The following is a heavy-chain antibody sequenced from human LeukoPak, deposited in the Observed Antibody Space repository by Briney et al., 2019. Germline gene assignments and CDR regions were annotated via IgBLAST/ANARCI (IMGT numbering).Heavy chain of an antibody. J-gene: IGHJ2*01. CDR1: GYTFSEYY. CDR2: SFPITGAT. D-gene: IGHD3-22*01. Sequence: EGSVTVSCRAPGYTFSEYYLHWVRQAPGQGLEGMGWSFPITGATKLAPRFQRSVTLTSDTSTSTAYLELDSLTSDDTAVFYCARATRYDSSDARSHYFDLWGRGTLVTVSS. CDR3: ARATRYDSSDARSHYFDL. V-gene: IGHV1-2*02.